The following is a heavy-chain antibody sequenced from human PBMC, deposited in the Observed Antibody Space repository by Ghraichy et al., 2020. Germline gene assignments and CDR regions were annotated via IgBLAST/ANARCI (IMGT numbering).Heavy chain of an antibody. CDR2: TYSDGTT. CDR3: ARDGTTSYYDY. V-gene: IGHV3-66*01. D-gene: IGHD3-9*01. J-gene: IGHJ4*02. Sequence: GGSLRLSCAASGFTVSSKYMSWVRQAPGKGLEWVSVTYSDGTTKYADSVKGRFTISRDNSKNTVDLQMNSLRAEDTAVYYCARDGTTSYYDYWGQGTLVTVSS. CDR1: GFTVSSKY.